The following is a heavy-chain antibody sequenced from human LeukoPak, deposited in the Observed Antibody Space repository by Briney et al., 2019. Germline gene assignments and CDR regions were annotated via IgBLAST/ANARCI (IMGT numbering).Heavy chain of an antibody. D-gene: IGHD3-3*01. V-gene: IGHV3-23*01. J-gene: IGHJ4*02. CDR3: AKDSRGEPHITIFGVVMSLKDFDY. CDR1: GFTFSSYG. CDR2: ISGSGGST. Sequence: PGRSLRLSCAASGFTFSSYGMHWVRQAPGKGLEWVSAISGSGGSTYYADSVKGRFTISRDNSKNTLYLQMNSLRAEDTAVYYCAKDSRGEPHITIFGVVMSLKDFDYWGQGTLVTVSS.